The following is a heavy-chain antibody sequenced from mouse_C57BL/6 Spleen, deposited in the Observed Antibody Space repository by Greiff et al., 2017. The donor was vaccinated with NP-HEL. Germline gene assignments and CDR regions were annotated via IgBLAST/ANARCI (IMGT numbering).Heavy chain of an antibody. CDR3: VREDGEDYYGSRCWFAY. CDR2: IRSKSSNYAT. D-gene: IGHD1-1*01. J-gene: IGHJ3*01. V-gene: IGHV10-3*01. Sequence: EVHLVESGGGLVQPKGSLKLSCAASGFTFNTYAMHWVRQAPGKGLEWVARIRSKSSNYATYYADSVKDRFTISRDDSQRMLYLQMNNLKTEDTAMYYCVREDGEDYYGSRCWFAYWGQGTLVTVSA. CDR1: GFTFNTYA.